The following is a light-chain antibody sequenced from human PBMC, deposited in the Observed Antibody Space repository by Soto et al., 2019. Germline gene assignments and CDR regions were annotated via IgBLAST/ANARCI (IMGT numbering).Light chain of an antibody. V-gene: IGLV2-8*01. CDR1: SSDVGGYNF. CDR2: EVS. CDR3: SSYAGSNNLV. Sequence: QSALTQPPSASGSPGQSVTISCTGTSSDVGGYNFVSWYQQHPGKAPKVMIYEVSKRPSGVPDRFSGSKSGSTASLTVSGLQAEDEADYYCSSYAGSNNLVFGTGTKVTVL. J-gene: IGLJ1*01.